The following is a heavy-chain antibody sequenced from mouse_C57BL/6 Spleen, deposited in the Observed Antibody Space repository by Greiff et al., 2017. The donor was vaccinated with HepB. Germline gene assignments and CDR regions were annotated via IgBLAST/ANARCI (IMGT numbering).Heavy chain of an antibody. J-gene: IGHJ4*01. V-gene: IGHV1-7*01. CDR2: INPSSGYT. D-gene: IGHD1-1*01. Sequence: QVPLQPSGAELAKPGASVKLSCKASGYTFTSYWMHWVKQRPGQGLEWIGYINPSSGYTKYNQKFKDKSSLTADKSSSTAYMQLSSLTYDVSAVYYCARGGAIYFGSSYAMDYWGQGTSVPVSS. CDR3: ARGGAIYFGSSYAMDY. CDR1: GYTFTSYW.